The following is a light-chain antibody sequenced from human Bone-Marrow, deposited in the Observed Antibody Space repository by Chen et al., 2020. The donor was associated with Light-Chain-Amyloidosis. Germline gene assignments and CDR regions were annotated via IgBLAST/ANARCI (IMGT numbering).Light chain of an antibody. Sequence: EIVLTQSPGTLSLSPGEGANLSCRASQTISSNYLTWYQQKFGQAPRLLIYGSSSRATGIPDRFTGSGSGRDFALTINRLEPEEFAMDYCQQYGTSPLTFGGGTKGEIK. CDR1: QTISSNY. CDR3: QQYGTSPLT. V-gene: IGKV3-20*01. J-gene: IGKJ4*01. CDR2: GSS.